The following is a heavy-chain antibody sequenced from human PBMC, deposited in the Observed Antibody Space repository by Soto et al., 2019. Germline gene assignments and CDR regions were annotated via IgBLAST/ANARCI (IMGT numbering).Heavy chain of an antibody. CDR2: STHTGNT. J-gene: IGHJ4*02. CDR1: GYTFTSYV. D-gene: IGHD3-10*01. V-gene: IGHV1-18*01. CDR3: ARSGEHPLEF. Sequence: QVQLVQSGPEVKKPGASVKVSCKTSGYTFTSYVINWVRQAPGQGLEWMGFSTHTGNTNYAQKFQGRVALTTDSSTSTAYMEVRGLRSDDTAVYYCARSGEHPLEFWGQGTAVTVSS.